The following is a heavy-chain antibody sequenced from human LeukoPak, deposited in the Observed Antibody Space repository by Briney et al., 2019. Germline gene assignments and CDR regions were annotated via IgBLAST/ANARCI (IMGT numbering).Heavy chain of an antibody. CDR3: ARESSPSFDYYDSSGYYKYFDY. J-gene: IGHJ4*02. V-gene: IGHV4-4*07. CDR2: VYGSGSI. D-gene: IGHD3-22*01. Sequence: SETLSLTCTVSGGSISNYYWSWIRQSATKGLEWIGRVYGSGSINYNPSLESRVTMSVDTSKNQFSLKLSSVTAADTAVYYCARESSPSFDYYDSSGYYKYFDYWGQGTLVTVSS. CDR1: GGSISNYY.